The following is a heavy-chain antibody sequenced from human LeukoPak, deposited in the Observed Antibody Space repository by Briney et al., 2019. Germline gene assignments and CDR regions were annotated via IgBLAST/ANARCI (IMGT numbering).Heavy chain of an antibody. CDR1: GGSISSYY. V-gene: IGHV4-39*07. CDR3: ARRVTPADY. J-gene: IGHJ4*02. D-gene: IGHD2-21*02. CDR2: IYYSGST. Sequence: SETLSLTCTVSGGSISSYYWGWIRQPPGKGLEWIGSIYYSGSTYYNPSLKSRVTISVDTSKNQFSLNLTSVTAADTAVYFCARRVTPADYWGQGTLVTVSS.